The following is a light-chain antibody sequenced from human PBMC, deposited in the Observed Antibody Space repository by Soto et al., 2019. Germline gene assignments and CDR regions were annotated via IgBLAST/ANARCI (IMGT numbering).Light chain of an antibody. CDR3: SSYASSNTQV. Sequence: QSALTQPVSVSGSPGQSITVSCIGTSSDVGGYNDVSWYQQHPGKAPKLMIHDVSNRPSGVSNRFSGSKSGNSASLTISVLQAEDEAYYYCSSYASSNTQVFGGGTKLTVL. CDR1: SSDVGGYND. V-gene: IGLV2-14*03. CDR2: DVS. J-gene: IGLJ2*01.